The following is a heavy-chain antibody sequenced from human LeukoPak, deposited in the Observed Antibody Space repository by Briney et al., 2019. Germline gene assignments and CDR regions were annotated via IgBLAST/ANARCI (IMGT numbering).Heavy chain of an antibody. CDR3: AELGITMIGGV. CDR2: ISSSGSTI. V-gene: IGHV3-11*04. Sequence: NAGGSLRLSCAASGFPFSNAWMSWVRQAPGKGLEWVSYISSSGSTIYYADSVKGRFTISRDNAKNSLYLQMNSLRAEDTAVYYCAELGITMIGGVWGKGTTVTISS. D-gene: IGHD3-10*02. CDR1: GFPFSNAW. J-gene: IGHJ6*04.